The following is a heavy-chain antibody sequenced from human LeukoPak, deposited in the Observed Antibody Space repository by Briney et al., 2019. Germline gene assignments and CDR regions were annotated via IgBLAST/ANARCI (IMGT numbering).Heavy chain of an antibody. CDR1: GFTFSSYA. CDR2: ISGSGGST. Sequence: GGSLRLSCAASGFTFSSYAMSWVRQAPGKGLEWVSAISGSGGSTYYADSVKGRFTISRDNYKNTLYLQMNSLRAEDTAVYYCAKERDSSGYYVECYAFDIWGQGTMVTVSS. CDR3: AKERDSSGYYVECYAFDI. V-gene: IGHV3-23*01. J-gene: IGHJ3*02. D-gene: IGHD3-22*01.